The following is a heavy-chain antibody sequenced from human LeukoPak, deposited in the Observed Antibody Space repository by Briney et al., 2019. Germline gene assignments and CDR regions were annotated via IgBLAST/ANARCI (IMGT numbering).Heavy chain of an antibody. CDR1: GGSINGYY. V-gene: IGHV4-4*07. D-gene: IGHD1-7*01. CDR3: ARVSRGWNFVDY. J-gene: IGHJ4*02. Sequence: SETLSLTCTVAGGSINGYYWRWVRQPAGKGLEWLGRIYTRERTNYNPSRKSRVTMSINTSKNQFSLKLRSVTAADTAVYYCARVSRGWNFVDYWGQGTLVTVSS. CDR2: IYTRERT.